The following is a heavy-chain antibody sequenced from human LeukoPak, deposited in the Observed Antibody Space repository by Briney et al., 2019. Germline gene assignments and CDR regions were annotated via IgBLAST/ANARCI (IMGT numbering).Heavy chain of an antibody. Sequence: SETLSLTCAVYGGSFSGYYWSWIRQPPGKGLEWIGEINHSGSTNYNPSLKSRVTISVDTSKNQFSLKLSSVTAADTAVYYCARGNVDYFDYWGQGTLVTVSS. V-gene: IGHV4-34*01. CDR2: INHSGST. CDR3: ARGNVDYFDY. CDR1: GGSFSGYY. D-gene: IGHD2-21*01. J-gene: IGHJ4*02.